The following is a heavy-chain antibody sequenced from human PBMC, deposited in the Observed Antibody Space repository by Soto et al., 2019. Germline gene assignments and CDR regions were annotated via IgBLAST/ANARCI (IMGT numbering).Heavy chain of an antibody. J-gene: IGHJ5*02. CDR3: ARDRTHYGSGSFDP. D-gene: IGHD3-10*01. V-gene: IGHV4-31*03. Sequence: SETLSLTCTVSGGSISSGGYYWSWIRQHPGKGLEWIGYIYYSGSTYYNPSLKSRVTISVDTSKNQFSLKLSSVTAADTAVYYCARDRTHYGSGSFDPWGQGTLVTVSS. CDR1: GGSISSGGYY. CDR2: IYYSGST.